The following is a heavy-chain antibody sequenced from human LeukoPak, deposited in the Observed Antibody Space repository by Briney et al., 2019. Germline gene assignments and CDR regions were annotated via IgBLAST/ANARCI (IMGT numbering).Heavy chain of an antibody. CDR1: GGSISSSRYY. Sequence: SETLSLTCTVSGGSISSSRYYWGWIRQAPGKGLEWLGSVYYSGSTYYNPSLKSRVTISVDTSKKQFSLKLSSVTAADTAVYYCARESSSYPYYYYYYMDVWGKGTTVTVSS. CDR3: ARESSSYPYYYYYYMDV. D-gene: IGHD1-26*01. J-gene: IGHJ6*03. CDR2: VYYSGST. V-gene: IGHV4-39*07.